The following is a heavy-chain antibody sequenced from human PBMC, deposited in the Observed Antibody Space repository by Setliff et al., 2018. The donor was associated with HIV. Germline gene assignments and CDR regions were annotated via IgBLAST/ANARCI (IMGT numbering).Heavy chain of an antibody. CDR3: ARDDYVWGSQGDDAFDI. Sequence: GASVKVSCKASGYTFTGYYMHWVRQAPGQGLEWMGWINPNSGGTNYAQMFQGRVTMTRDTSITTAYMEVNRLTSDDTAVYYCARDDYVWGSQGDDAFDIWGQGTMVTVSS. CDR2: INPNSGGT. V-gene: IGHV1-2*02. CDR1: GYTFTGYY. D-gene: IGHD3-16*01. J-gene: IGHJ3*02.